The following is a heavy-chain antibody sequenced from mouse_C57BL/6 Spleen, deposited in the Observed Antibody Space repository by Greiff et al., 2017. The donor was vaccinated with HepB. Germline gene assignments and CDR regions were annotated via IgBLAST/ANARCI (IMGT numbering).Heavy chain of an antibody. CDR2: IYPGDGDT. CDR3: ARRVDGYYVNYYAMDY. Sequence: VQLQQSGAELVKPGASVKISCKASGYAFSSYWMNWVKQRPGKGLEWIGQIYPGDGDTNYNGKFKGKATLTADKSSSTAYMQLSSLTSEDSAVYFCARRVDGYYVNYYAMDYWGQGTSVTVSS. V-gene: IGHV1-80*01. J-gene: IGHJ4*01. D-gene: IGHD2-3*01. CDR1: GYAFSSYW.